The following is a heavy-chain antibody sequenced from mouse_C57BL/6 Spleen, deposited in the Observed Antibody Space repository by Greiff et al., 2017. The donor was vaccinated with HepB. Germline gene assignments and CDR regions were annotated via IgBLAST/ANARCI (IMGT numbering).Heavy chain of an antibody. V-gene: IGHV1-62-2*01. CDR2: FYPGSGSI. CDR1: GYTFTEYT. CDR3: ARQEDRPYYGSSYRYFDV. D-gene: IGHD1-1*01. J-gene: IGHJ1*03. Sequence: QVQLQQSGAELVKPGASVKLSCKASGYTFTEYTIHWVKQRSGQGLEWIGWFYPGSGSIKYNEKFKDKATLTADKSSSTVYMALSRLTSEDSAVYFCARQEDRPYYGSSYRYFDVWGTGTTVTVSS.